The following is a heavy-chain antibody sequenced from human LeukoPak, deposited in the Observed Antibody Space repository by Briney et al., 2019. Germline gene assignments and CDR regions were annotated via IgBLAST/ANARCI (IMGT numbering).Heavy chain of an antibody. Sequence: SETLSLTCAVSGYSISSGYYWGWIRQPPGKGLEWIGEINHSGSTNYNPSLKSRVTISVDTSKNQFSLKLSSVTAADTAVYYCARGHGDYEDNWFDPWGQGTLVTVSS. CDR2: INHSGST. CDR3: ARGHGDYEDNWFDP. V-gene: IGHV4-34*01. J-gene: IGHJ5*02. CDR1: GYSISSGYY. D-gene: IGHD4-17*01.